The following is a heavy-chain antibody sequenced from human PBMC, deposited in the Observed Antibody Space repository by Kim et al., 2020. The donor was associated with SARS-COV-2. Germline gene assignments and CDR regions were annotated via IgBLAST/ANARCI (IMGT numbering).Heavy chain of an antibody. Sequence: SETLSLTCTVSGGSISSYYWSWIRQPPGKGLEWIGYIYYSGSTNYNPSLKSRVTISVDTSKNQFSLKLSSVTAADTAVYYCSRGGYYFDYWGQGTLVTVSS. CDR1: GGSISSYY. CDR2: IYYSGST. J-gene: IGHJ4*02. CDR3: SRGGYYFDY. D-gene: IGHD3-16*01. V-gene: IGHV4-59*13.